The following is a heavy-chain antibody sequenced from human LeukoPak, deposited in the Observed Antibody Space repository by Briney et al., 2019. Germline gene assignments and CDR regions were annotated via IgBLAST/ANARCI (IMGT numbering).Heavy chain of an antibody. CDR3: ARGGYGDYDFSYFDY. J-gene: IGHJ4*02. Sequence: SETLSLTCTVSGGSISSYYWSWIRQPPGKGLEWIGYIYYSGSTNYNPSLKSRVTISVDTSKNQFSLKLSSVTAADTAVYYCARGGYGDYDFSYFDYWGQGTLVTVSS. D-gene: IGHD4-17*01. CDR1: GGSISSYY. CDR2: IYYSGST. V-gene: IGHV4-59*08.